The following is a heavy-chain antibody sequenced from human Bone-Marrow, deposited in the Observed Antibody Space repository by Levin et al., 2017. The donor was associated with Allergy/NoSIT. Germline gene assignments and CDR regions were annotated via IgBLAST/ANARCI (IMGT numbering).Heavy chain of an antibody. CDR2: IIPIFGTA. J-gene: IGHJ5*02. Sequence: SVKVSCKASGGTFSSYAISWVRQAPGQGLEWMGGIIPIFGTANYAQKFQGRVTITADESTSTAYMELSSLRSEDTAVYYCARELHCSSTSCLYNWFDPWGQGTLVTVSS. V-gene: IGHV1-69*13. CDR1: GGTFSSYA. CDR3: ARELHCSSTSCLYNWFDP. D-gene: IGHD2-2*01.